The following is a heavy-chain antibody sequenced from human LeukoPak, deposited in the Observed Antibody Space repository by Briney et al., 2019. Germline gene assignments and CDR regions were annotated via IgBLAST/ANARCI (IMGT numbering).Heavy chain of an antibody. CDR2: TSSSDDGT. D-gene: IGHD2-15*01. Sequence: GGSLRLSCVASGFPLSNYAMSWVRQVPGKGLEWVSATSSSDDGTYYTDSGRGRFTISRDNSKNTLYLQMNRLRVEDAALYYCARAPVTSCRGAFCYPFDYWGQGILVTVSS. CDR3: ARAPVTSCRGAFCYPFDY. V-gene: IGHV3-23*01. J-gene: IGHJ4*02. CDR1: GFPLSNYA.